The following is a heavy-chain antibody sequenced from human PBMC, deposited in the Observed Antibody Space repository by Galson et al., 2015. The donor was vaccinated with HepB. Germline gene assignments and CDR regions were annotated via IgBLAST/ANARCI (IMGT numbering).Heavy chain of an antibody. CDR1: GFTFSSYS. CDR3: ARGLWYYDSSGYPLWFDP. D-gene: IGHD3-22*01. Sequence: SLRLSCAASGFTFSSYSMNWVRQAPGKGLEWVSSISSSSSYIYYADSVKGRFTISRDNAKNSLYLQMNSLRAEDTAVYYCARGLWYYDSSGYPLWFDPWGQGTLVTVSS. J-gene: IGHJ5*02. CDR2: ISSSSSYI. V-gene: IGHV3-21*01.